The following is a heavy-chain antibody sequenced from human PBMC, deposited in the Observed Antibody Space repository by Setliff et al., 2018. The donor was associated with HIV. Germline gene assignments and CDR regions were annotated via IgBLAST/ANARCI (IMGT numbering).Heavy chain of an antibody. CDR2: INHSGST. J-gene: IGHJ4*02. CDR3: ARERSLITNRRYFDS. CDR1: GGSFSSYY. D-gene: IGHD1-1*01. Sequence: RASETLSLPCAVYGGSFSSYYWSWIRQPPGKGLEWIGEINHSGSTNYNPSLKSRVTISVDTSKNQFALKVSSVTASDTAVYYCARERSLITNRRYFDSWGQGTQVTVSS. V-gene: IGHV4-34*01.